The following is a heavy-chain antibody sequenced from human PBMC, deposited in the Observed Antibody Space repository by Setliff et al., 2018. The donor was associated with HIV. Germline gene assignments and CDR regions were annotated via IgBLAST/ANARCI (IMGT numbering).Heavy chain of an antibody. V-gene: IGHV4-61*01. Sequence: KTSETLSLTCTVSGGSVSSRSYYWSWIRQPPGKGLEWIGYIYYSGSTNYNPSLKSRVTISVDTSKSQFSLRLNSVTATDTALYYCARGRFHRLHRPYSGSGSLGIQYFDYWGQGTLVTVSS. CDR3: ARGRFHRLHRPYSGSGSLGIQYFDY. CDR2: IYYSGST. J-gene: IGHJ4*02. D-gene: IGHD3-10*01. CDR1: GGSVSSRSYY.